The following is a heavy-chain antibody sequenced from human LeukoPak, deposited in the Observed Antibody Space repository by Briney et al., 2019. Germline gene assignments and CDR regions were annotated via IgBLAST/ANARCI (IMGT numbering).Heavy chain of an antibody. J-gene: IGHJ4*02. Sequence: GGSLRLSCAASGFIFRNYAMSWVRQAPGKGLEWVSAITGSGDTTYYADSVKGRFTISRDNSKNTLYVEMNTLRVEDTAIYYCAKWGDYDILTGYYVPDFWGQGTQVTVSS. V-gene: IGHV3-23*01. CDR2: ITGSGDTT. D-gene: IGHD3-9*01. CDR1: GFIFRNYA. CDR3: AKWGDYDILTGYYVPDF.